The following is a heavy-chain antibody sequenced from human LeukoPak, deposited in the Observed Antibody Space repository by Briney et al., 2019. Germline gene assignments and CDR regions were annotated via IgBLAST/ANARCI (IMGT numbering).Heavy chain of an antibody. CDR3: ARVTSGYDSRDAFDI. V-gene: IGHV4-39*07. CDR2: IYYSGST. CDR1: GGSISSSSYY. Sequence: SETLSLTCTVSGGSISSSSYYWGWIRQPPGKGLEWIGSIYYSGSTYYNPSLKSRVTISVDTSKNQFSLKLSSVTAADTAVYYCARVTSGYDSRDAFDIWGQGTMVTVSS. J-gene: IGHJ3*02. D-gene: IGHD5-12*01.